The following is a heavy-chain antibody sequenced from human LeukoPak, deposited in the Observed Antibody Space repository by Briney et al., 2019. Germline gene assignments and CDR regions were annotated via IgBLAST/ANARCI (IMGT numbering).Heavy chain of an antibody. D-gene: IGHD2-15*01. Sequence: SETLSLTCAVYGGSFSGYYWSWIRQPPGKGLEWIGEINHSGSTNYNPSLKSRVTISVDTSKNQFSLKLSSVTAADTAVYYCARRTRMLRYYFDYWGQGTLVTVSS. CDR1: GGSFSGYY. V-gene: IGHV4-34*01. J-gene: IGHJ4*02. CDR3: ARRTRMLRYYFDY. CDR2: INHSGST.